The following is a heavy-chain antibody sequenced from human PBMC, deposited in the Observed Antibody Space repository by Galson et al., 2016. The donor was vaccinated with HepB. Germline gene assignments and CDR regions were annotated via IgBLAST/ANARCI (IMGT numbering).Heavy chain of an antibody. Sequence: SLRLSCAASGFILGDYNMYWIRQAPGKRLEWVSYITNSRFYTNFADSVRGRFAISRDNAKNSLYLQMNSLRAEDTAVYYCARKDNCGGDCYSFDYWGQGALVTVSS. D-gene: IGHD2-21*01. CDR3: ARKDNCGGDCYSFDY. CDR2: ITNSRFYT. J-gene: IGHJ4*02. V-gene: IGHV3-11*06. CDR1: GFILGDYN.